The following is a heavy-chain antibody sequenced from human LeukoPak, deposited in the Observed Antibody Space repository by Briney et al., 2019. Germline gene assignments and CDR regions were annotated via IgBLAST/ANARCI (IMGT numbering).Heavy chain of an antibody. V-gene: IGHV4-59*01. J-gene: IGHJ5*02. CDR2: ISDTGKT. CDR1: GASLRRYY. CDR3: ATGYYEPFAT. D-gene: IGHD1-26*01. Sequence: SETLSLTCSVSGASLRRYYLGWLRQSPGKGLEWIGYISDTGKTDSNPSLKSRVTISLGTSKTQFSLRLRSVTAADSAVYYCATGYYEPFATWGPGILVTVSS.